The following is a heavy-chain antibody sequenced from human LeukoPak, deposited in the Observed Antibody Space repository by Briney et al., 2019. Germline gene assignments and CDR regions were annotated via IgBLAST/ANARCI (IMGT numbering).Heavy chain of an antibody. CDR1: GFTFKNAW. Sequence: GGSLRLSCAASGFTFKNAWMSWVRQDPGKGPEWVARIKDKGEGGTIDYAASVRGRFTISRDDSRDAVYLQMNSLIVDDSAVYYCTTDPRYWGQGTLVTVSS. V-gene: IGHV3-15*01. J-gene: IGHJ4*02. CDR3: TTDPRY. CDR2: IKDKGEGGTI.